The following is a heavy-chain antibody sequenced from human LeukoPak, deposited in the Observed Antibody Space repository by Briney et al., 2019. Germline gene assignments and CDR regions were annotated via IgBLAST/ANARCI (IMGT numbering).Heavy chain of an antibody. V-gene: IGHV4-59*01. CDR3: ARHGGTAYFYMDV. D-gene: IGHD1-1*01. CDR1: GGSISSYY. CDR2: IYYSGST. J-gene: IGHJ6*03. Sequence: SETLSLPCTVSGGSISSYYWSWIRQPPGKGLEWIGYIYYSGSTNYNPSLKSRVTISVDTSKNQFSLKLSSVTAADTAVYFCARHGGTAYFYMDVWGKGTTVIVSS.